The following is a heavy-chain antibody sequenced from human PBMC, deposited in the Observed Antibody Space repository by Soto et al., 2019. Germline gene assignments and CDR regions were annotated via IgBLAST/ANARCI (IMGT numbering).Heavy chain of an antibody. D-gene: IGHD5-18*01. CDR1: GWTFTNYG. CDR3: ARSYSYGSYWYFDY. Sequence: SVTVSCQASGWTFTNYGVSWVRQAPGQGLEWMGWITVYNGNTHYAQNLQGRVTMTTDTSTSTAQMELWSLGSDDTAVYYCARSYSYGSYWYFDYWGQGALVTVSS. CDR2: ITVYNGNT. J-gene: IGHJ4*02. V-gene: IGHV1-18*04.